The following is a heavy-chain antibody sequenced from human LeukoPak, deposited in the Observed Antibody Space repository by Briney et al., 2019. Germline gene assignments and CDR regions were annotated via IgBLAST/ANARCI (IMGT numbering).Heavy chain of an antibody. CDR3: ARAAGVVAATPLDY. D-gene: IGHD2-15*01. V-gene: IGHV1-2*02. CDR1: GYTFTGYY. Sequence: GASAKVSCKASGYTFTGYYMHWVRQARGQGLEWMGWINPNSGGTNYAQKFQGRVTMTRDTSISTAYMELSRLRSDDTAVYYCARAAGVVAATPLDYWGQGTLVTVSS. J-gene: IGHJ4*02. CDR2: INPNSGGT.